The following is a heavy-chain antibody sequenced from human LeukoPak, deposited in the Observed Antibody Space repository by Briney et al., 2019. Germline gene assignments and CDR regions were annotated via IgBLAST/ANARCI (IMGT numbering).Heavy chain of an antibody. V-gene: IGHV3-64D*06. CDR2: ISGSGGST. J-gene: IGHJ4*02. CDR3: VKRAGYNYDY. CDR1: GFTFSRYS. Sequence: GGSLRLSCAASGFTFSRYSMNWVRQAPGKGLEWVSAISGSGGSTYYADSVKGRFTISRDNSKNTLYLQMSSLRAEDTAVYYCVKRAGYNYDYWGQGTLVTVSS. D-gene: IGHD5-24*01.